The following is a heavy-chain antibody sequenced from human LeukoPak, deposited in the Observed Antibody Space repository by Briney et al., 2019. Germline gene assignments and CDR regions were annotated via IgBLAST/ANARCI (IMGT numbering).Heavy chain of an antibody. D-gene: IGHD5-18*01. J-gene: IGHJ4*02. V-gene: IGHV3-7*02. Sequence: PGRSLRLSCAASGFTFSSYWMSWVRQAPGKGLEWVANIKQDGSEKYYVDSVQGRFTISRDNAKNSLYLQMNSLRAEDTAMYYCARLVWDTTMADGDIDSWGQGTLLIVSS. CDR3: ARLVWDTTMADGDIDS. CDR1: GFTFSSYW. CDR2: IKQDGSEK.